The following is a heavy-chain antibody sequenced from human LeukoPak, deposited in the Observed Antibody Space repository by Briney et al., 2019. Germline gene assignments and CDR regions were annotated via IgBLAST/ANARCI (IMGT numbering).Heavy chain of an antibody. CDR2: IYSGGST. J-gene: IGHJ4*02. Sequence: GGSLRLSCAASGFTVSSNYMSWVRQAPGEGLEWLSVIYSGGSTYYADSVKGRFTILRDNSKNTLYLQMNSLRAEDTAVYYCAKGAVAGPFDYWGQGTLVTVSS. CDR3: AKGAVAGPFDY. CDR1: GFTVSSNY. V-gene: IGHV3-53*01. D-gene: IGHD6-19*01.